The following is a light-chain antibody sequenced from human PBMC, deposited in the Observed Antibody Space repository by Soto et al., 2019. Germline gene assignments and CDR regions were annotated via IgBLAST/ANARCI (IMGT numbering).Light chain of an antibody. CDR1: SSDGGGYNY. Sequence: QSVLTQPRSVSGSPGQSVTISCTGTSSDGGGYNYVSWYQHHPGKAPKLMIYDVTKRPSGVRDRFSASKSGNTASLTISGLQAEDEADYYCCSYAGSYTYVVGTGTKV. CDR3: CSYAGSYTYV. V-gene: IGLV2-11*01. CDR2: DVT. J-gene: IGLJ1*01.